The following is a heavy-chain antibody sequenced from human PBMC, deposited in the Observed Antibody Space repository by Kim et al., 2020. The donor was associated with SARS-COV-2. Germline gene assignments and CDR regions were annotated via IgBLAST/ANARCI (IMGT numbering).Heavy chain of an antibody. CDR3: AKAGIVVRWYYLHH. Sequence: YADSVKVRFTISKGISTNTLTLQMNSLRAEGTAVYYCAKAGIVVRWYYLHHWGQGTLVTVSS. J-gene: IGHJ4*02. V-gene: IGHV3-30*02. D-gene: IGHD6-19*01.